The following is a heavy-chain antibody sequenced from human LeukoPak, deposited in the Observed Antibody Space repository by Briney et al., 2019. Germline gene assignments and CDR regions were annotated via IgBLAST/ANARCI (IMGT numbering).Heavy chain of an antibody. J-gene: IGHJ4*02. D-gene: IGHD2-15*01. Sequence: SDPLSLTCTVTAGSINSYYWDWIRQPPGKGLEWIRYIYYSGNTNYNPSLKSRVTISVDTSKNQFSLQLNSVTAADTAVYYCARGHCSGGTCYSRTFDFWGQGTLVTVSS. CDR1: AGSINSYY. CDR2: IYYSGNT. CDR3: ARGHCSGGTCYSRTFDF. V-gene: IGHV4-59*01.